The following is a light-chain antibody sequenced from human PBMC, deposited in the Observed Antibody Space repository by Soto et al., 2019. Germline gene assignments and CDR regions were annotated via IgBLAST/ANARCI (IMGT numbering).Light chain of an antibody. Sequence: DVVMTQTPLSMSVAPGQPASISCKSSQSLLHITGETFLFWYLQKPGQSPQLLIYEGSTRVSGVPDRFSGSGSGTDFTLESSRAETDAVGIYHYFKSSQLPPTFGQGTRLEIE. V-gene: IGKV2D-29*02. CDR3: FKSSQLPPT. CDR1: QSLLHITGETF. J-gene: IGKJ5*01. CDR2: EGS.